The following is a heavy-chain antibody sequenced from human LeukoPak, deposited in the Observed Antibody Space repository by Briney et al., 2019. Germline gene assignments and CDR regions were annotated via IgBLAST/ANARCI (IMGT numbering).Heavy chain of an antibody. CDR3: ARASYYDYVWGSYTPSYFDY. CDR1: DGSISGYS. Sequence: SETLSLTCTVSDGSISGYSWSWIRQPPGKGLEWIGYIYYSGSTNYNPSLKSRVTISVDTSKNQFSLKLSSVTAADTAVYYCARASYYDYVWGSYTPSYFDYWGQGTLVTVSS. V-gene: IGHV4-59*01. CDR2: IYYSGST. D-gene: IGHD3-16*01. J-gene: IGHJ4*02.